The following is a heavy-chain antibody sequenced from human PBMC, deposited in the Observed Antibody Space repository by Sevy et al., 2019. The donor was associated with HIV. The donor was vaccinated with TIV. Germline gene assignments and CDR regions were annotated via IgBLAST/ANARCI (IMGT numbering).Heavy chain of an antibody. D-gene: IGHD6-13*01. V-gene: IGHV3-23*01. CDR3: AIPTPRIAASSAAFFDY. CDR2: INGRGGST. Sequence: GGSLRLSCAASGFTFSSFAMSWVRQVPGKGLEWVSSINGRGGSTYYADSVKGRVTLSRDNSKNTLFLQMDSLRAEDTAIYYCAIPTPRIAASSAAFFDYWGQGTLVTVSS. CDR1: GFTFSSFA. J-gene: IGHJ4*02.